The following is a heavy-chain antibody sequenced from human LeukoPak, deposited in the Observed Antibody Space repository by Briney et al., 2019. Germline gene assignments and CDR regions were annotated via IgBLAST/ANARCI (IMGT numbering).Heavy chain of an antibody. D-gene: IGHD6-19*01. V-gene: IGHV1-69*13. J-gene: IGHJ4*02. CDR1: GGTFSSHA. CDR2: IIPIFGTA. CDR3: ARGPNPYSSEHDY. Sequence: SVKVSCKASGGTFSSHAISWVRQAPGQGLEWMGGIIPIFGTANYAQKFQGRVTITADESTSTAYMELSSLRSEDTAVYYCARGPNPYSSEHDYWGQGTLVTVSS.